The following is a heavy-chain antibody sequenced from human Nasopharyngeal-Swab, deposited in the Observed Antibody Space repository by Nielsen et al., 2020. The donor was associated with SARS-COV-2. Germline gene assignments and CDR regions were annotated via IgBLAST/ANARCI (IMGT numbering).Heavy chain of an antibody. CDR2: INPSGGST. D-gene: IGHD1-26*01. Sequence: ASVKVSCKAPGYTFTSYYMHWVRQAPGQGLEWMGIINPSGGSTSYAQKFQGRVTMTRDTSTSTVYMELSSLRSEDTAVYYCARVGWGDPPSGSYSYYYYGMDVWGQGTTVTVSS. V-gene: IGHV1-46*01. CDR3: ARVGWGDPPSGSYSYYYYGMDV. J-gene: IGHJ6*02. CDR1: GYTFTSYY.